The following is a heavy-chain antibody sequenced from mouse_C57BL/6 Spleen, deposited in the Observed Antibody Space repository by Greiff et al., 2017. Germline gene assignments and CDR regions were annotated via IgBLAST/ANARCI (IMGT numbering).Heavy chain of an antibody. V-gene: IGHV1-84*01. CDR1: GYTFTDYY. CDR2: FYPGSGTT. CDR3: ARSESNLSLFAY. Sequence: QVQLQQSGPELVKPGASVKISCKASGYTFTDYYLNWVKLRPGQGFEWIGWFYPGSGTTKYNEKFKGKATLTVDTSSSTAYMQLSSLTSEDSAVYFCARSESNLSLFAYGCRGTLVTVSA. J-gene: IGHJ3*01. D-gene: IGHD2-5*01.